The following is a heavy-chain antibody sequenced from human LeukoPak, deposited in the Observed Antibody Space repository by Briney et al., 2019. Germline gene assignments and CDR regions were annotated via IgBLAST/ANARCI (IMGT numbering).Heavy chain of an antibody. Sequence: SQTLSLTCAISGDSVSSNSAAWNWIRQSPSRGLEWLGRTYYRSKWYNDYAVSVKSRITINPDTSKNQFSLQLNSVTPEDTAVYYCAREYYYDSSGTYAFDIWGQGTMVTVSS. V-gene: IGHV6-1*01. D-gene: IGHD3-22*01. CDR3: AREYYYDSSGTYAFDI. J-gene: IGHJ3*02. CDR1: GDSVSSNSAA. CDR2: TYYRSKWYN.